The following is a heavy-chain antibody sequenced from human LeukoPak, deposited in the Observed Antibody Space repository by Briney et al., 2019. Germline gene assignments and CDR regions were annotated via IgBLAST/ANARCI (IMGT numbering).Heavy chain of an antibody. CDR2: INHCGST. Sequence: SETLSLTCAVYGGSFSGYYWSWIRQPPGKGLEWIGEINHCGSTNYNPSLKSRVTISVDTSKNQFSLKLSSVTAADTAVYYCARGYHGSGSYGSSYNWFDPWGQGTLVTVSS. D-gene: IGHD3-10*01. CDR3: ARGYHGSGSYGSSYNWFDP. CDR1: GGSFSGYY. V-gene: IGHV4-34*01. J-gene: IGHJ5*02.